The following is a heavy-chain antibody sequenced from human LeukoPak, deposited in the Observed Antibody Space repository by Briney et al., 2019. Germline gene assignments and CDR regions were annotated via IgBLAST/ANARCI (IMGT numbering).Heavy chain of an antibody. CDR2: IIPIFGTA. J-gene: IGHJ6*03. D-gene: IGHD5-18*01. V-gene: IGHV1-69*01. CDR1: GGTFSSYA. CDR3: ARDFVDTAMAGLVGYMDV. Sequence: SVKVSCKASGGTFSSYAISWVRQAPGQRLEWMGGIIPIFGTANYAQKFQGRVTITADESTSTAYMELSSLRSEDTAVYYCARDFVDTAMAGLVGYMDVWGKGTTVTVSS.